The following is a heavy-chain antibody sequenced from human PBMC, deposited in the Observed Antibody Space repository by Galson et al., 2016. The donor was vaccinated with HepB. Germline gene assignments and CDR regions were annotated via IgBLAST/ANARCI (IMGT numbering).Heavy chain of an antibody. CDR2: IGRTGSPT. D-gene: IGHD2-2*01. CDR3: AKRVRGASSPEGKAFDI. J-gene: IGHJ3*02. CDR1: GFTFNNFA. V-gene: IGHV3-23*01. Sequence: SLRLSCAASGFTFNNFAMAWVRQAPGKGLEWVSSIGRTGSPTYYADSVKGRLTISRDNSMNTLFLQMNSLGAEDTAVYYCAKRVRGASSPEGKAFDIWGQGAMVTVSS.